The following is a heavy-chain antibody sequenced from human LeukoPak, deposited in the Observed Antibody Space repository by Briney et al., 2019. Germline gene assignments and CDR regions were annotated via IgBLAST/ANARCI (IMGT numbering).Heavy chain of an antibody. Sequence: SETLSLTCAVYGGSFSGYYWSWTRQPPGKGLEWIGEINHSGSTNYNPSLKSRVTISVDTSKNQFSLKLSSVTAADTAVYYCARHSPAATWYYYYYYMDVWGKGTTVTVSS. CDR2: INHSGST. V-gene: IGHV4-34*01. J-gene: IGHJ6*03. CDR1: GGSFSGYY. CDR3: ARHSPAATWYYYYYYMDV. D-gene: IGHD2-2*01.